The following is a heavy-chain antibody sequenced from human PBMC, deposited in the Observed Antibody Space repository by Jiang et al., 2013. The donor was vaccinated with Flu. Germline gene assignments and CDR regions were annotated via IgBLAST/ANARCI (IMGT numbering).Heavy chain of an antibody. J-gene: IGHJ4*02. Sequence: KSRVTISVDTSKNQFSLRLSSVTAADTAVYYCARQDRYYSVSGSYYNGALDYWGQGTLVTVSS. D-gene: IGHD3-10*01. V-gene: IGHV4-39*01. CDR3: ARQDRYYSVSGSYYNGALDY.